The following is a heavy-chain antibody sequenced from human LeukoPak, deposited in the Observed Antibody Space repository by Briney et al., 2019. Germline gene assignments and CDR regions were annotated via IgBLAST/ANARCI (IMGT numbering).Heavy chain of an antibody. CDR3: AAETKRGYSYGITVY. J-gene: IGHJ4*02. CDR1: GFTFTSSA. D-gene: IGHD5-18*01. Sequence: GASVKVSCKASGFTFTSSAMQWVRQARGQRLEWIGWIVVGSGNTNYAQKFQERVTITRDMSTGTAYMELSSLRSEDTAVYYCAAETKRGYSYGITVYWGQGTLVTVSS. CDR2: IVVGSGNT. V-gene: IGHV1-58*02.